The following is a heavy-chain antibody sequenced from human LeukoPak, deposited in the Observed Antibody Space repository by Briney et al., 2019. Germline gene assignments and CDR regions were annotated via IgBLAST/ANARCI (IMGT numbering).Heavy chain of an antibody. J-gene: IGHJ4*02. CDR1: GYTFSSYW. D-gene: IGHD3-3*01. Sequence: GESLKISCKGSGYTFSSYWIGWVRQMPGKGLEWMGIIYPGDPDTRYSPFLQGQVTISVDTSIGTAYLQWSSLKASDTAIYYCARQNDFRLDYWGQGTLVTVSS. V-gene: IGHV5-51*01. CDR2: IYPGDPDT. CDR3: ARQNDFRLDY.